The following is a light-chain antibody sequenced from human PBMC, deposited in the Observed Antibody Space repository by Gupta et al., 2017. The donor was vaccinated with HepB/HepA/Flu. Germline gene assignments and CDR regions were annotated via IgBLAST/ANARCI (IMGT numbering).Light chain of an antibody. CDR3: QQRSNWAPT. V-gene: IGKV3-11*01. J-gene: IGKJ1*01. CDR1: QSVSSD. Sequence: EIVLTPSPATLSLSPGEIATLSCRASQSVSSDLAWYQQKPGQAPRLLIYDASNRASGIPARFSGSGSGTDFTLTISSLEPEDFAVYYCQQRSNWAPTFGQGTKLEIK. CDR2: DAS.